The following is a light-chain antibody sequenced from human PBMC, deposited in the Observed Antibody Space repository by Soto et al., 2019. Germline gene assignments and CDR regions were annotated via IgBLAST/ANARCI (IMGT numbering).Light chain of an antibody. V-gene: IGLV2-14*01. CDR2: GVN. J-gene: IGLJ2*01. CDR3: ASYTSTTTLVV. Sequence: QSALTQPASVSGSPGQSITISCTGTSSDIGRYNYVSWYQQHPGKAPRLVISGVNKRPSGISNRFSGSESGNTASLTISGLQADDEAIYYCASYTSTTTLVVFGGGTQLTVL. CDR1: SSDIGRYNY.